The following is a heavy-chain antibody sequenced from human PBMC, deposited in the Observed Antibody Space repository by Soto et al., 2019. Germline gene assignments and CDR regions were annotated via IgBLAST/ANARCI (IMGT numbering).Heavy chain of an antibody. V-gene: IGHV1-3*01. J-gene: IGHJ4*02. CDR3: ARGHRYYYDSSGYPPFDN. D-gene: IGHD3-22*01. CDR2: INVANGHT. CDR1: GYIFTSCA. Sequence: ASVKVSCKASGYIFTSCAMHWVRQAPGQRLEWMGWINVANGHTKYSQKFQGRVTITRDTSASIGYMELSSLRSEDTALYYCARGHRYYYDSSGYPPFDNWGQGTPVTVSS.